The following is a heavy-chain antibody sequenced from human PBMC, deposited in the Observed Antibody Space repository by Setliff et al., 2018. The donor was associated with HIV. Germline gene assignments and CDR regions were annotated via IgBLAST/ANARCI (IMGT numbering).Heavy chain of an antibody. CDR3: ARLIHTGLLYFDY. Sequence: ASETLSLTCTVSGDSISTDYWTWIRQPPGKGLEWIGYIYNSASTSYNPSLKSRVTISVDTSKNQFSLNLRSVTAADTALYFCARLIHTGLLYFDYWGLGMLVTVSS. D-gene: IGHD2-8*02. V-gene: IGHV4-4*09. J-gene: IGHJ4*02. CDR1: GDSISTDY. CDR2: IYNSAST.